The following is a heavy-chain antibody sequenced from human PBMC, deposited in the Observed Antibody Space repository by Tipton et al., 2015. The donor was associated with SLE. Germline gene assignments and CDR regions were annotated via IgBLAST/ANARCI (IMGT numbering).Heavy chain of an antibody. J-gene: IGHJ4*02. Sequence: TLSLTCTVSGGSISSYYWSWIRQPPGKGLEWIGYIYYSGRTKYNPSLKSRVTISVDTSKNQFSLKLNSVTAADTAVYYCARDHGITMIGEYWGQGTLVTVS. CDR1: GGSISSYY. CDR3: ARDHGITMIGEY. V-gene: IGHV4-59*01. D-gene: IGHD3-22*01. CDR2: IYYSGRT.